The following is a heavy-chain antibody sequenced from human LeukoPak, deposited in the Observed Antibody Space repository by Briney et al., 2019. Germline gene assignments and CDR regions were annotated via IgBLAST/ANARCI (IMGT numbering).Heavy chain of an antibody. CDR2: ISYSGNT. D-gene: IGHD3-3*01. V-gene: IGHV4-39*01. J-gene: IGHJ3*02. CDR3: ARATSDYWNFNI. Sequence: PSETLSLTCAVSGGSISSPNCYWDWIRQSPEKGLEYIGTISYSGNTWSNPSLSSRVSISADTSKNQFSLKLTSVTAADTAVYYCARATSDYWNFNIWGQGTVVIVSS. CDR1: GGSISSPNCY.